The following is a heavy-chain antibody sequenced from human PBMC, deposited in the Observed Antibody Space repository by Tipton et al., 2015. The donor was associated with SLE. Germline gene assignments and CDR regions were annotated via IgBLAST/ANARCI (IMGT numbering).Heavy chain of an antibody. J-gene: IGHJ4*02. CDR1: GFTFSSYA. V-gene: IGHV3-23*01. D-gene: IGHD3-22*01. CDR2: ISGSGGST. Sequence: SLRLSCAASGFTFSSYAMSWVRQAPGKGLEWVSAISGSGGSTYYADSVKGRFTISRDNSKNTLYLQMNSLRAEDTAVYYCAKDLAYYDSSGYLPFFDYWGQGILVTVSS. CDR3: AKDLAYYDSSGYLPFFDY.